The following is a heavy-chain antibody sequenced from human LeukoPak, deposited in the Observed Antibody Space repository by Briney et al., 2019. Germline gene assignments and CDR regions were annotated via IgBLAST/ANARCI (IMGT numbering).Heavy chain of an antibody. CDR3: ARHPYTSSWYESGFDY. CDR1: GYSFTTYW. V-gene: IGHV5-51*01. D-gene: IGHD6-13*01. CDR2: IYPGDSDT. J-gene: IGHJ4*02. Sequence: GESLQISCKGSGYSFTTYWIGWVRQLPGKGLEWMGIIYPGDSDTRYSPSFQGQVTISADKSISTAYLQWSSLKASDTAMYYCARHPYTSSWYESGFDYWGQGTLVTVSS.